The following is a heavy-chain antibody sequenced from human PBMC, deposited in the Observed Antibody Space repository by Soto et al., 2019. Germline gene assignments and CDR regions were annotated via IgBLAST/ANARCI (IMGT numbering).Heavy chain of an antibody. D-gene: IGHD2-15*01. CDR2: IYYSGST. CDR1: GAPITIND. V-gene: IGHV4-59*01. CDR3: ARDAGGPYDH. Sequence: SETLSLTCTVSGAPITINDWSWIRQAPGKGLEWIGYIYYSGSTTYNPSLKSRVTISADTSKDQFSLKLNSVTAADTAVYYWARDAGGPYDHWGPGSLVTVSS. J-gene: IGHJ4*01.